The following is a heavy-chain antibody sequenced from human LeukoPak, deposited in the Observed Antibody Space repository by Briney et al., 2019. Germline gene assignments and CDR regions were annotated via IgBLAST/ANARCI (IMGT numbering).Heavy chain of an antibody. CDR3: ARVSVGYYDSSGYYSP. CDR2: IYYSGST. J-gene: IGHJ5*02. V-gene: IGHV4-59*01. D-gene: IGHD3-22*01. CDR1: GGSISSYY. Sequence: SETLSLTCTVPGGSISSYYWSWIRQPPGKGLEWIGYIYYSGSTNYNPSLKSRVTISVDTSKNQFSLKLSSVTAADTAVYYCARVSVGYYDSSGYYSPWGQGTLVTVSS.